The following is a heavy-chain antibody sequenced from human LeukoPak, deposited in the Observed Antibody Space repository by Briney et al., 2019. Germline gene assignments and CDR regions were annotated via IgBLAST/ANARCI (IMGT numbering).Heavy chain of an antibody. CDR2: ISYDGSNK. CDR1: GFTFSSYG. CDR3: ANLADCSSTSCYSGWRGSSWYRFGEYFQH. J-gene: IGHJ1*01. D-gene: IGHD2-2*01. V-gene: IGHV3-30*18. Sequence: PGGSLRLSCAASGFTFSSYGMHWVRQAPGKGLEWVAVISYDGSNKYYADSVKGRFTISRDNSKNTLYLQMNSLRAEDTAVYYCANLADCSSTSCYSGWRGSSWYRFGEYFQHWGQGTLVTVSS.